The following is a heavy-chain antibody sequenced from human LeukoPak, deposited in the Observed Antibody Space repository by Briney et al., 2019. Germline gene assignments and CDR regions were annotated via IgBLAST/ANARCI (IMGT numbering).Heavy chain of an antibody. V-gene: IGHV1-18*01. CDR3: ARVRRYYDILTGYSHDDAFDI. Sequence: AAVKVSCKASGYTFTSYGNSWVRQAPGQGLEWIGWISAYKVNTNYAQKLQGRVNMTTDTSTSTAYMELRSLRSDDTAVYYCARVRRYYDILTGYSHDDAFDIWGQGTMVTVSS. D-gene: IGHD3-9*01. J-gene: IGHJ3*02. CDR1: GYTFTSYG. CDR2: ISAYKVNT.